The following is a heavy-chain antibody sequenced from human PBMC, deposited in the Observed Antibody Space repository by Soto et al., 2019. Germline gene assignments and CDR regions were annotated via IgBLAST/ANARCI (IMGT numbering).Heavy chain of an antibody. CDR2: INTGNGNT. CDR3: ASGNCGYICYHDY. J-gene: IGHJ4*02. D-gene: IGHD5-12*01. V-gene: IGHV1-3*04. Sequence: ASVKVSCKPSGYAFTSYLLYCVRPAPGQRLEWMGWINTGNGNTKYSQKFQGRVTITRDTSASIAYMELSSLTSEDTAVYYCASGNCGYICYHDYWGQGTLVTVSS. CDR1: GYAFTSYL.